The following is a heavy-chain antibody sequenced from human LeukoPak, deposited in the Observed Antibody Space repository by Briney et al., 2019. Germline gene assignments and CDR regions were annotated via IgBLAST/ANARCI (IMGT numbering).Heavy chain of an antibody. D-gene: IGHD2-2*01. J-gene: IGHJ4*02. CDR3: ARDCQYCSNTNCQCC. V-gene: IGHV3-74*01. CDR1: GFTFSTYW. Sequence: GGSLRLSCAASGFTFSTYWIHWVRQAPGKGLVWVSHINGDGSSTSYADSVKGRFAISRNNAKNTLYLQMNSLRAEDTAVYYCARDCQYCSNTNCQCCWGQGTLVTVS. CDR2: INGDGSST.